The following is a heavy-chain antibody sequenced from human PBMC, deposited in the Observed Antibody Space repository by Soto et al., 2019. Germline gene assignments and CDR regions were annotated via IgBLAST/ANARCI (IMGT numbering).Heavy chain of an antibody. CDR2: ISAYNGNT. D-gene: IGHD3-22*01. V-gene: IGHV1-18*04. CDR1: GYTFTSYG. Sequence: ASVKVSCKASGYTFTSYGISWVRQAPGQGLEWMGWISAYNGNTNYTQKLQGRVTMTTDTSTSTAYMELRSLRSDDTAVYYCARDPGRGYYDSSGYVDYWGQGTLVT. J-gene: IGHJ4*02. CDR3: ARDPGRGYYDSSGYVDY.